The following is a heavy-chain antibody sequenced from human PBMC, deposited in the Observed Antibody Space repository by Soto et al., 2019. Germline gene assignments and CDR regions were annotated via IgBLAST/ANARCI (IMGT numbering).Heavy chain of an antibody. CDR3: AHRRGGTGTFYYYYGMDV. J-gene: IGHJ6*02. D-gene: IGHD1-1*01. V-gene: IGHV2-5*02. Sequence: QITLKESGPTLVKPTQTLTLTCTFSGFSLSTSGVGVGWIRQPPGKALEWLALIYWDDDKRYSPSLKSRLTSTKDTSKNQVVRKMTNMDPVDTATYYCAHRRGGTGTFYYYYGMDVWGQGTTVTVSS. CDR2: IYWDDDK. CDR1: GFSLSTSGVG.